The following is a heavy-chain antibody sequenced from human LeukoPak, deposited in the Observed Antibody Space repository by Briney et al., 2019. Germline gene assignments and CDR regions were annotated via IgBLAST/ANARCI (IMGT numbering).Heavy chain of an antibody. V-gene: IGHV3-23*01. Sequence: PGGSLRLSCAASGFTFDSYAMSWVRQAPGKGLEWVSTLSGSGGSTYYADSVKGRFTISRDNSKNTLYLQMNSLRAEDTAVYYCAKVRSGSLDAFDIWGQGTMVTVSS. CDR2: LSGSGGST. CDR1: GFTFDSYA. CDR3: AKVRSGSLDAFDI. D-gene: IGHD1-26*01. J-gene: IGHJ3*02.